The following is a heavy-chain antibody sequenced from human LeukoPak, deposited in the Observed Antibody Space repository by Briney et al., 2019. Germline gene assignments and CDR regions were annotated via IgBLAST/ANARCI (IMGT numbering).Heavy chain of an antibody. J-gene: IGHJ4*02. D-gene: IGHD3-3*01. Sequence: GASLRLSWAAPGFTFSSNAMSWVRQAPGKGLEWVSAISGSGGSTHYADSVKGRFTVSRDNSKNTLYLQMNSLRAEDTAVYYCAKDRNYDFWSGSSGPSDYWGQGTLVTVSS. CDR2: ISGSGGST. CDR3: AKDRNYDFWSGSSGPSDY. V-gene: IGHV3-23*01. CDR1: GFTFSSNA.